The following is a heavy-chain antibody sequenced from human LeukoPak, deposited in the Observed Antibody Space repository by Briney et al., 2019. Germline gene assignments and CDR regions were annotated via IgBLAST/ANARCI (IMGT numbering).Heavy chain of an antibody. V-gene: IGHV4-39*01. J-gene: IGHJ4*02. Sequence: SETLSLTCTVSGGSITSSSHYWAWIRQPPGKGLEWIGSIYYSGDTYYNPSLKSRVTISVDTSKSQFSLRLSSVTAADTAVYYCARTEIAAAGNDYWGQGTLVTVSS. D-gene: IGHD6-13*01. CDR3: ARTEIAAAGNDY. CDR2: IYYSGDT. CDR1: GGSITSSSHY.